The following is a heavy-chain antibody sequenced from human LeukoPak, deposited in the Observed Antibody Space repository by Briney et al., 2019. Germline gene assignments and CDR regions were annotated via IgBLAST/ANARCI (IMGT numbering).Heavy chain of an antibody. D-gene: IGHD3-10*01. Sequence: GGSLRLSCAASGFTFSSYGMHWVRQAPGKGLEWVAVISYDGSNKYYADSVKGRFTISRDNSKNTLYLQMNSLRAEDTAVYYFAKAGGYWGQGTLVTVSS. V-gene: IGHV3-30*18. CDR2: ISYDGSNK. J-gene: IGHJ4*02. CDR1: GFTFSSYG. CDR3: AKAGGY.